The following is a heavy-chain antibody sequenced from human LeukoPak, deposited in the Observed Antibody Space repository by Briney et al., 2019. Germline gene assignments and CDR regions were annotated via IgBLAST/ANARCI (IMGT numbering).Heavy chain of an antibody. CDR1: GGSISSGGYY. D-gene: IGHD3-22*01. Sequence: PSETLSLTCTVSGGSISSGGYYWSWLRQHPGKGLKWIGYIYYSGSTIYSPSLKSRVTISVDTSKNQFSLKLSSVTAADTAVYYCARTGISDYYNSSGYYFHYFEYWGQRTLVTVSS. CDR2: IYYSGST. J-gene: IGHJ4*02. CDR3: ARTGISDYYNSSGYYFHYFEY. V-gene: IGHV4-61*08.